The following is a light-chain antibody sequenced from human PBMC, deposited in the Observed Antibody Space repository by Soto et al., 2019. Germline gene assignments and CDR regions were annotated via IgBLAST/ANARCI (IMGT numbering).Light chain of an antibody. CDR2: AAS. Sequence: DIQMTQSPSSVSASVGDRVTITRRASQGISSRLNWYQQKLGKAPKXLIYAASSLQSGVPSRFSGSGSGTDFTLTISSLQPEDCETDYCQQGNGFPLTFGGGTKVDIK. CDR1: QGISSR. V-gene: IGKV1-12*01. CDR3: QQGNGFPLT. J-gene: IGKJ4*01.